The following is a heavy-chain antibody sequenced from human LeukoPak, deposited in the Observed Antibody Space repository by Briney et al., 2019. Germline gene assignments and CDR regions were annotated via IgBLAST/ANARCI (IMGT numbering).Heavy chain of an antibody. CDR3: ARDFPVARYYYGMDV. D-gene: IGHD6-19*01. Sequence: PSETLSLTCTVSGGSISSYYWSWIRQPPGKGLGWIGYIYYSGSTNYNPSLKSRVTISIDTSRNQFSLKLSSVTAADTAVYYCARDFPVARYYYGMDVWGQGTTVTVS. CDR1: GGSISSYY. J-gene: IGHJ6*02. CDR2: IYYSGST. V-gene: IGHV4-59*01.